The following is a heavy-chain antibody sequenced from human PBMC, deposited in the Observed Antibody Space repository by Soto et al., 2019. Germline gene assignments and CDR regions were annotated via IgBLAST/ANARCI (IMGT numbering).Heavy chain of an antibody. CDR3: ARAFDTSDYGFDP. Sequence: SETLSLTCTVSGGSISSGDYYWRWIRQPPGKGLEWIGYIYYSGSTYYNPSLKSRVTISVDTSKNQFSLKLSSVTAADTAVYYCARAFDTSDYGFDPWGQGTLVTVSS. CDR2: IYYSGST. V-gene: IGHV4-30-4*01. J-gene: IGHJ5*02. D-gene: IGHD4-17*01. CDR1: GGSISSGDYY.